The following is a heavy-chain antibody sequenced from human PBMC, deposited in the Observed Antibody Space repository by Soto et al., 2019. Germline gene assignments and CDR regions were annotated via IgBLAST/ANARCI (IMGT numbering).Heavy chain of an antibody. CDR3: TSRYQLGGY. D-gene: IGHD2-2*01. CDR2: IKSKTDGGTT. Sequence: EVQLVESGGGLVKPGGSLRLSCAASGFTFSNAWMNWVRQAPGKGLEWVGRIKSKTDGGTTDYAAPVKGRVTNTRDDSQNTLYLQMNSLKPEDTAVYYYTSRYQLGGYWGQGTLVNVSS. V-gene: IGHV3-15*07. CDR1: GFTFSNAW. J-gene: IGHJ4*02.